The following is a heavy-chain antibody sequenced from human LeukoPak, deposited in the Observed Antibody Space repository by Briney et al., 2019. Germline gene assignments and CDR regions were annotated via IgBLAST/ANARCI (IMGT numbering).Heavy chain of an antibody. CDR2: IAYSGST. Sequence: PSETLSLTCTVSGGSISSFYWSWIRQPPGKRLEWIGYIAYSGSTYYNPSLKSRVTISVETSKNQFSLKLSSVTAADTAVYYCARGLGTVLNYYYYMDVWGRGTTVTISS. D-gene: IGHD4-17*01. CDR1: GGSISSFY. V-gene: IGHV4-59*01. CDR3: ARGLGTVLNYYYYMDV. J-gene: IGHJ6*03.